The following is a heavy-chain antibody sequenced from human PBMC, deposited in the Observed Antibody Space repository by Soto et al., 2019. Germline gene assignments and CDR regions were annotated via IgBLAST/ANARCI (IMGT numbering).Heavy chain of an antibody. D-gene: IGHD6-6*01. V-gene: IGHV3-48*02. CDR2: ISSSASTK. J-gene: IGHJ4*02. Sequence: GSLRLSCAASGFTFSNYGMNWVRQAPGKGLAWVSYISSSASTKQYADFVKGRFTISRDNAKNSLFLQMNSLRDEDTGVYYCTRGGAARPDYWGQGALVTVSS. CDR3: TRGGAARPDY. CDR1: GFTFSNYG.